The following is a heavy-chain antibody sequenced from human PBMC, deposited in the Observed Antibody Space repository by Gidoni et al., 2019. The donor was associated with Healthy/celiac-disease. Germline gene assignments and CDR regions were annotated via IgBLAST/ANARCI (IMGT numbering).Heavy chain of an antibody. CDR1: GFTFDDYA. CDR3: AKSYGSGSYFYYGMDV. D-gene: IGHD3-10*01. V-gene: IGHV3-9*01. J-gene: IGHJ6*02. Sequence: EVQLVESGGGLVQPGGSLRLSCAASGFTFDDYAMHWVRQAPGKGLEWVSGISWNSGSIGYADSVKGRFTISRDNAKNSLYLQMNSLRAEDTALYYCAKSYGSGSYFYYGMDVWGQGTTVTVSS. CDR2: ISWNSGSI.